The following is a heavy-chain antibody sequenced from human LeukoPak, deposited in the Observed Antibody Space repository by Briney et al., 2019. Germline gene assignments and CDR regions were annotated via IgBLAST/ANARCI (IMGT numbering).Heavy chain of an antibody. D-gene: IGHD2/OR15-2a*01. CDR2: ISAYNGNT. Sequence: ASVKVSCKASGYTFTSYGISWVRQAPGQGLEWMGWISAYNGNTNYAQKLQGRVTMTTDTSTSTAYMELRSLRSDDTAVYYCARVYFYTRPTNWFDPWGQGTLVTVSS. J-gene: IGHJ5*02. CDR3: ARVYFYTRPTNWFDP. CDR1: GYTFTSYG. V-gene: IGHV1-18*01.